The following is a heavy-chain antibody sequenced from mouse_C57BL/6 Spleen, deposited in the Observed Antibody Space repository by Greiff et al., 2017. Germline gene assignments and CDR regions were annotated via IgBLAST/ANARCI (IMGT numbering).Heavy chain of an antibody. CDR1: GFTFSSYG. D-gene: IGHD1-1*01. CDR3: ASLSDY. J-gene: IGHJ4*01. V-gene: IGHV5-6*01. CDR2: ISSGGSYT. Sequence: EVQVVESGGDLVKPGGSLKLSCAASGFTFSSYGMSWVRQTPDKRLEWVATISSGGSYTYYPDSVQGRFTISRDNAKNTLYLQMSSLKSEDTAMYYCASLSDYWGQGTSVTVSS.